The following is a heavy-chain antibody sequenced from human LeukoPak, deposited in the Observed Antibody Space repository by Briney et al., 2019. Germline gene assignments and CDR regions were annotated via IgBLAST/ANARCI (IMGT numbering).Heavy chain of an antibody. D-gene: IGHD3-3*01. CDR3: ARKYRRITIFGVVISYGMDV. J-gene: IGHJ6*02. V-gene: IGHV1-8*01. CDR1: GYTFTSYD. Sequence: ASVKVSCKASGYTFTSYDINWVRQATGHGLEWMGWMNPNSGNTGYAQKFQGRVTMTRNTSISTAYMELSSLRSEDTAVYYCARKYRRITIFGVVISYGMDVWGQGTTVTVSS. CDR2: MNPNSGNT.